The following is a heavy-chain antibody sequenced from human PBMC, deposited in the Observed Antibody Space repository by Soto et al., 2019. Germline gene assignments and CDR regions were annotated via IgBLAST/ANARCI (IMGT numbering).Heavy chain of an antibody. D-gene: IGHD6-6*01. CDR2: INHSGST. Sequence: SETLSLTCAVYGGSFSGYYWSWIRQPPGKGLEWIGEINHSGSTNYNPSLKSRVTISVDTSKNQFSLKLSSVTAADTAVYYCASLARRHYYYYGMDVWGQGATVTVSS. CDR1: GGSFSGYY. V-gene: IGHV4-34*01. J-gene: IGHJ6*02. CDR3: ASLARRHYYYYGMDV.